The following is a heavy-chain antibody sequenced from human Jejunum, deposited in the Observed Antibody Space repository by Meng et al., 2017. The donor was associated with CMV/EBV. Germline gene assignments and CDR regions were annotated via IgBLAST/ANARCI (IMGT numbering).Heavy chain of an antibody. CDR2: IYIGSST. V-gene: IGHV3-53*01. CDR1: GFTVSTDY. Sequence: SGFTVSTDYMSWVRQAPGKGMEWVSSIYIGSSTDYADSVKGRFTISRDNPKNTLILQMNNLRPEDTALYYCARFSIVGRTNAFDIWGHGTMVTVSS. CDR3: ARFSIVGRTNAFDI. J-gene: IGHJ3*02. D-gene: IGHD1-26*01.